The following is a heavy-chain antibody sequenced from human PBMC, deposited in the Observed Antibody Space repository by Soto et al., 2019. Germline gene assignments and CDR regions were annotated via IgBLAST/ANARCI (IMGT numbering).Heavy chain of an antibody. CDR3: ARSGDYSNYYYYYMDV. Sequence: QVQLQESGPGLVKPSETLSLTCTVSGGSISNYYWSWIRQPPGKGLEWIGYIYHSGSTKYNPSLKSRVTISVDRSRTRFSLKLSSVTAADTAVYYCARSGDYSNYYYYYMDVWGKGTTVTVS. CDR1: GGSISNYY. V-gene: IGHV4-59*08. D-gene: IGHD4-4*01. CDR2: IYHSGST. J-gene: IGHJ6*03.